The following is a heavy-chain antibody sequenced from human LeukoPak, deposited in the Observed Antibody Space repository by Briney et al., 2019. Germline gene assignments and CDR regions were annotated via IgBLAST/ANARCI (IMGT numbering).Heavy chain of an antibody. Sequence: PSETLSLTCTVSGGSISNYYWSWIRQPAGKGLEWVGRIYTSGSTDYNPSLRSRVTMSVDTSKNQFSLNLRSVTAADTAVHYCARGPPPDFDCWGQGTLVTVSS. CDR3: ARGPPPDFDC. CDR2: IYTSGST. CDR1: GGSISNYY. V-gene: IGHV4-4*07. J-gene: IGHJ4*02.